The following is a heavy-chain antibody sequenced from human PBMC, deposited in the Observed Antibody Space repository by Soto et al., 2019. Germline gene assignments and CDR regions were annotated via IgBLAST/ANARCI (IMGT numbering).Heavy chain of an antibody. D-gene: IGHD3-9*01. CDR2: IYYRGNA. CDR3: ARLEGLATTASYFDF. CDR1: DDSINSDKYY. Sequence: PSETLSLTCSVSDDSINSDKYYWRWIRQPPGKGLEWIGSIYYRGNAYYNPSLQTRVTLSLDKSKSQFSLKLNSVTAADSAVFFCARLEGLATTASYFDFWGPGALVTVSS. J-gene: IGHJ4*02. V-gene: IGHV4-39*01.